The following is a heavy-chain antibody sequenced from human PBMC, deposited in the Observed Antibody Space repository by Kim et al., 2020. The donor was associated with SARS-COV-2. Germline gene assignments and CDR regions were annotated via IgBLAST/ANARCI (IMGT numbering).Heavy chain of an antibody. J-gene: IGHJ4*02. CDR2: ISSSGSTI. D-gene: IGHD4-4*01. CDR3: ARGSNYYVKVSASFDY. Sequence: GGSLRLSCAASGFTFSSYEMNWVRQAPGKGLEWVSYISSSGSTIYYADSVKGRFTISRDNAKNSLYLQMNSLRAEDTAVYYCARGSNYYVKVSASFDYWGQGTLVTVSS. CDR1: GFTFSSYE. V-gene: IGHV3-48*03.